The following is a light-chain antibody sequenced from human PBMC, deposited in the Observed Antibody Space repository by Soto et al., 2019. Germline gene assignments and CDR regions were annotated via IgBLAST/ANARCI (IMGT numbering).Light chain of an antibody. V-gene: IGKV3-20*01. Sequence: EVVLTQSPGTLSLSPGERATLSCRASQSVSSSYLAWYQQKPGQAPRLLIYGTSSRATGIPDRFSGSGSGTDFTLTISRLEPEDFAVYYCQQYGSSSWTFGQGTSGYQT. CDR1: QSVSSSY. CDR2: GTS. CDR3: QQYGSSSWT. J-gene: IGKJ1*01.